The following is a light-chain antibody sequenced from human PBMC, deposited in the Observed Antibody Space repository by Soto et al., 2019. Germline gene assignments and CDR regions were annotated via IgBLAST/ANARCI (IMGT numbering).Light chain of an antibody. CDR3: QQSYTTPVYT. CDR2: AAS. CDR1: QTIIFY. V-gene: IGKV1-39*01. J-gene: IGKJ2*01. Sequence: DIQMTQSPSSLSASVGDRVTITCRASQTIIFYLNWYQQKPWQAPKLLIYAASNLQSGVPSRFSGSGSGTEFTLTISSLQPEDFATYFCQQSYTTPVYTFGQGTQLEIK.